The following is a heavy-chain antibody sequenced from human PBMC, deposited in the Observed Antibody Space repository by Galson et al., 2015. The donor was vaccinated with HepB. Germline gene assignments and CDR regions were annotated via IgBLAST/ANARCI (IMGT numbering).Heavy chain of an antibody. CDR1: GFTFSSYA. V-gene: IGHV3-23*01. Sequence: SLRLSCAASGFTFSSYAMSWVRQAPGKGLEWVSAISGSGGSTYYADSVKGRFTISRDNSKNTLYLQMNSLRAEDTAVYYCARDSFGVLAGDFDYWGQGTLVTVSS. J-gene: IGHJ4*02. CDR2: ISGSGGST. D-gene: IGHD3-16*01. CDR3: ARDSFGVLAGDFDY.